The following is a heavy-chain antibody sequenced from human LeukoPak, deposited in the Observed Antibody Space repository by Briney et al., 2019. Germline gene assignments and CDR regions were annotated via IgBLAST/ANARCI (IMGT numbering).Heavy chain of an antibody. V-gene: IGHV3-7*01. Sequence: PGGSLRLSCAASGFTFSSFWMSWVRQAPGKGLEWVANINQDGGEKYYVDSVKGRFTISRDNAKNSLYLQMNSLRAEDTAVYYCSRIRTDPLWGQGTLVTVSS. CDR3: SRIRTDPL. J-gene: IGHJ4*02. CDR2: INQDGGEK. CDR1: GFTFSSFW. D-gene: IGHD3-3*02.